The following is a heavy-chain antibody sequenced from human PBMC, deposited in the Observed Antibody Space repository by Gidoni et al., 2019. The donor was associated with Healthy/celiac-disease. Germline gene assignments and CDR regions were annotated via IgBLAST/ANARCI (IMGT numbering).Heavy chain of an antibody. CDR3: AGAYCSSTSCVYGMDV. CDR2: IYYSGST. V-gene: IGHV4-59*01. CDR1: GCSISSYY. D-gene: IGHD2-2*01. Sequence: QAQLQESGPGLVKPSETMSLTCTVSGCSISSYYWSWIRQPPGKGLEWIGYIYYSGSTNYTPSLKSRVTISVDTSKNQFSLKLSSVTAADTAVYYCAGAYCSSTSCVYGMDVWGQGTTVTVSS. J-gene: IGHJ6*02.